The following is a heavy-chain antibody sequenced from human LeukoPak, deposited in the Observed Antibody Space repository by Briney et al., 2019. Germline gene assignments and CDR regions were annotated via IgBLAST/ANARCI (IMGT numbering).Heavy chain of an antibody. CDR3: ARAGGPYYYDSSGYYENFDY. CDR1: GGTFSNYA. V-gene: IGHV1-69*04. Sequence: ASVTVSCKASGGTFSNYAISWVRQAPGQGLEWMGRIIPIFGIANYAQKFQGRVTITADKSTSTAYMELSSLRSEDTAVYYCARAGGPYYYDSSGYYENFDYWGQGTLVTVSS. D-gene: IGHD3-22*01. J-gene: IGHJ4*02. CDR2: IIPIFGIA.